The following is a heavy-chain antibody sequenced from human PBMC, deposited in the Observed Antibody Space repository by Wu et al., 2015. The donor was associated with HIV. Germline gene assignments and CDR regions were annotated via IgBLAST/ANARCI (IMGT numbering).Heavy chain of an antibody. CDR1: GYTFITHA. D-gene: IGHD3-10*01. Sequence: QVQLVQSGGDVKKSGASVKVSCKASGYTFITHAITWVRQAPGQRPEWMGWITTHNGYTKYAQKFQDRLSLTTDTSATTAYMELKSLRSDDTAVYYCAREVRWFGDQEAFDIWGQGTVVTVSS. J-gene: IGHJ3*02. V-gene: IGHV1-18*01. CDR2: ITTHNGYT. CDR3: AREVRWFGDQEAFDI.